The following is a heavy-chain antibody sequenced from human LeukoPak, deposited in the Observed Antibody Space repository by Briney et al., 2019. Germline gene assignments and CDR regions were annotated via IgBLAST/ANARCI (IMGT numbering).Heavy chain of an antibody. Sequence: PSETLSLTCTASGGSISTSNYYWSWIRQHPGKGLEWIGYIYYSGSTYYNPSLKSRVTISVDTSKNQFSLKLSSVTAADTAVYYCARAQDDYGLDYWGQGTLVTVSS. V-gene: IGHV4-31*03. CDR2: IYYSGST. D-gene: IGHD4-17*01. J-gene: IGHJ4*02. CDR3: ARAQDDYGLDY. CDR1: GGSISTSNYY.